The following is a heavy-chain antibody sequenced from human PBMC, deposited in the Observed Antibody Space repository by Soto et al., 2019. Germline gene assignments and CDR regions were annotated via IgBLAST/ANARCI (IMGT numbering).Heavy chain of an antibody. D-gene: IGHD3-10*01. CDR3: ATCGYGSGSYYPNWFES. V-gene: IGHV3-48*02. CDR2: ISSSRSTI. Sequence: GGSLRLSCAASGFTFSRYSMNWVRQAPGKGLEWISYISSSRSTIYYADSVKGRFTISRDNAKNSLYLQMNSLRDEDTAVYYCATCGYGSGSYYPNWFESWGQGTLVTVSS. CDR1: GFTFSRYS. J-gene: IGHJ5*01.